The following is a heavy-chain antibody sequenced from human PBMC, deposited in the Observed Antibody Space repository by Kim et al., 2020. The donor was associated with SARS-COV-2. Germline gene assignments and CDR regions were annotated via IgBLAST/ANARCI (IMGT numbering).Heavy chain of an antibody. CDR3: ARHRGPRSEVRLVLRWFDP. CDR1: GGSISSSSYY. D-gene: IGHD6-13*01. CDR2: IYYSGST. Sequence: SETLSLTCTVSGGSISSSSYYWGWIRQPPGKGLEWIGSIYYSGSTYYNPSLKSRVTISVDTSKNQFSLKLSSVTAADTAVHYFARHRGPRSEVRLVLRWFDPWGQGTLVTVSS. J-gene: IGHJ5*02. V-gene: IGHV4-39*01.